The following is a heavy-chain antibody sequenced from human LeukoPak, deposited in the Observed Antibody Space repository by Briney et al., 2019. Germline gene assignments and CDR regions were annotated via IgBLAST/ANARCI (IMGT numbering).Heavy chain of an antibody. CDR3: ARDEGWIQLYF. D-gene: IGHD5-18*01. CDR1: GFTFSNYA. Sequence: PGGSLRLSCAASGFTFSNYAMTWVRQAPGRGLEWVSAISASGGSTYYADSVKGRFTISRDNSKNTVYLQMNSLGVEDTAAYYCARDEGWIQLYFRGQGTLVTVSS. V-gene: IGHV3-23*01. J-gene: IGHJ4*02. CDR2: ISASGGST.